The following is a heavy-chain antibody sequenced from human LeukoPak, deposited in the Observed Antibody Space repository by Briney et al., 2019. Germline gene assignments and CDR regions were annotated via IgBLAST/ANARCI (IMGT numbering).Heavy chain of an antibody. J-gene: IGHJ4*02. V-gene: IGHV4-59*01. CDR2: IYYSGNT. CDR3: ARGSGDWYADY. CDR1: GGSFSSYY. D-gene: IGHD6-19*01. Sequence: PSETLSLTCAVYGGSFSSYYWSWIRQPPGKGLEWIGYIYYSGNTKYNPSLKSRVTISVDTSKKQFSLKVSSVTAADTAVYYCARGSGDWYADYWGQGTLVTVSS.